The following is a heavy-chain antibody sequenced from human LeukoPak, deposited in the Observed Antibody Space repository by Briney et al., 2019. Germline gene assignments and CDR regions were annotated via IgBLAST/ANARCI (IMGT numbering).Heavy chain of an antibody. D-gene: IGHD5-12*01. J-gene: IGHJ4*02. V-gene: IGHV1-2*02. CDR1: GYTFTDYY. CDR3: ARGVATSRTSSFDY. CDR2: ISPKRGDT. Sequence: ASVKVSCKTSGYTFTDYYMHWVRQAPGQGLEWMGWISPKRGDTKYARKFQVRVTMTRDTSISTAYMELSSLRSDDTAVYYCARGVATSRTSSFDYWGQGTLVTVSS.